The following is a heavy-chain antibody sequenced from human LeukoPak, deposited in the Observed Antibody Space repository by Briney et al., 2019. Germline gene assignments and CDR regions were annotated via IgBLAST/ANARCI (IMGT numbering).Heavy chain of an antibody. CDR1: GFTFSSHY. D-gene: IGHD2-2*01. CDR3: ARGGCSATSCLDS. CDR2: ILSDGSST. V-gene: IGHV3-74*01. Sequence: GGSLRLSCAASGFTFSSHYMHWVRQAPGKGLVWVSRILSDGSSTTYADSVKGRFTISRDNAKNSLYLQMNSLIAEDTAVYYCARGGCSATSCLDSWGQGTLVTVSS. J-gene: IGHJ4*02.